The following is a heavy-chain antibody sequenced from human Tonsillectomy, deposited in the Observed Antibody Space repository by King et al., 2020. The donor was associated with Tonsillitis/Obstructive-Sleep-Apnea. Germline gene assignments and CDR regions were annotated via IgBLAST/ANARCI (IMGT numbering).Heavy chain of an antibody. J-gene: IGHJ4*02. Sequence: VQLVESGGGLVQPGGSLRLSCAASGFTFSSYWMHWDRQAPGKGLVWVSRINSDGSSTSYADSVKGRFTISRDNAKNTLYLQMNSLRAEDTAVYYCASPHHDYDSSGFDYWGQGTLVTVSS. CDR3: ASPHHDYDSSGFDY. V-gene: IGHV3-74*01. D-gene: IGHD3-22*01. CDR2: INSDGSST. CDR1: GFTFSSYW.